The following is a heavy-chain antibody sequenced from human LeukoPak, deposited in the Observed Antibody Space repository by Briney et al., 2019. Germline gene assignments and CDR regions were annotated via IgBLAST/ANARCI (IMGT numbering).Heavy chain of an antibody. CDR2: INHSGST. CDR3: ARLPRGDYDSSVVDY. J-gene: IGHJ4*02. V-gene: IGHV4-34*01. D-gene: IGHD3-22*01. CDR1: GGSFSGYY. Sequence: SETLSLTCAVYGGSFSGYYWSRIRQPPGKELEWIGEINHSGSTNYNPSLKSRVTISVDTSKNQFSLKLSSVTAADTAVYYCARLPRGDYDSSVVDYWGQGTLVTVSS.